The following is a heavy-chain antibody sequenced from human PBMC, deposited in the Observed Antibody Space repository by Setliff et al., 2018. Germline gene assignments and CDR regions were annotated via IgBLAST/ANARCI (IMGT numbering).Heavy chain of an antibody. Sequence: PSETLSLTCGASGGTFSDYFWTWIRQSPGKELEWIGEINHSGSSNYNPSLKSRVTISIDTSNNQFSLKVTSVTAADTGIYYCARGRNVAARLLDSWGQGARVTV. V-gene: IGHV4-34*08. CDR1: GGTFSDYF. D-gene: IGHD6-6*01. CDR2: INHSGSS. J-gene: IGHJ4*02. CDR3: ARGRNVAARLLDS.